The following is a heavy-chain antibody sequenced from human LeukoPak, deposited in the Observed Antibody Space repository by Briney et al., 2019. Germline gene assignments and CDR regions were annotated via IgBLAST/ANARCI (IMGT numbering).Heavy chain of an antibody. V-gene: IGHV5-51*01. D-gene: IGHD3-22*01. CDR3: ARLPYYYDSSGYYYFDY. Sequence: GESLKISCKGSGYSFTSYWIGWVRQMPGKGLEWMGIIYPGDSDTRYSPSFQGQVTISADKSISTAYLQWSSLKASDTVMYYCARLPYYYDSSGYYYFDYWGQGTLVTVSS. J-gene: IGHJ4*02. CDR1: GYSFTSYW. CDR2: IYPGDSDT.